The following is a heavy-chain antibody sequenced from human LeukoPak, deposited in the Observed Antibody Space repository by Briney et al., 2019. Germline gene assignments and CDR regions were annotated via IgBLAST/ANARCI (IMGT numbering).Heavy chain of an antibody. V-gene: IGHV3-30-3*01. CDR1: GFTFSSYW. CDR2: ISYDGSNK. Sequence: GGSLRLSCAASGFTFSSYWMSWVRQAPGKGLEWVAVISYDGSNKYYADSVKGRFTISRDNSKNTLYLQMNSLRAEDTAVYYCARDALRITIFGVVNYYYYGMDVWGQGTTVTVSS. J-gene: IGHJ6*02. CDR3: ARDALRITIFGVVNYYYYGMDV. D-gene: IGHD3-3*01.